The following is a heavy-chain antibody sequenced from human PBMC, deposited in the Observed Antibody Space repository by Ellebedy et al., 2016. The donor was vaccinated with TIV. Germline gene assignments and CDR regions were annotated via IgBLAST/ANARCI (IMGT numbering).Heavy chain of an antibody. CDR3: GRVLGSYGWFDP. J-gene: IGHJ5*02. V-gene: IGHV1-46*01. CDR2: INPTGGST. D-gene: IGHD3-16*01. CDR1: GYTFTSYY. Sequence: AASVKVSCKASGYTFTSYYIHWVRQAPGQGLEWMGIINPTGGSTNYEQKFQGRVSMTRDTSTSTVYMELSSLSSEDTAVYYCGRVLGSYGWFDPWGQGTLVTVSS.